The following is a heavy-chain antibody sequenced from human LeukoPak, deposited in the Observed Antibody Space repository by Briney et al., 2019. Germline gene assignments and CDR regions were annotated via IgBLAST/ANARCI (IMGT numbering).Heavy chain of an antibody. D-gene: IGHD2-15*01. CDR2: ISYDGSNK. V-gene: IGHV3-30-3*01. CDR3: ARGYCSGGSCYHDY. CDR1: GFTFSSYP. J-gene: IGHJ4*02. Sequence: GRSLRLSCAASGFTFSSYPMHWVRQAPGKGLEGVAVISYDGSNKYYADSVKGRFTISRDNSKNTLYLQMNSLRAEDTAVYYCARGYCSGGSCYHDYWGQGILVTVSS.